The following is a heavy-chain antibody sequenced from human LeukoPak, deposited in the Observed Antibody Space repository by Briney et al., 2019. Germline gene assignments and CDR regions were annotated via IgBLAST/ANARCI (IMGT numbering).Heavy chain of an antibody. CDR3: ATGGAPGGRFEN. D-gene: IGHD3-16*01. J-gene: IGHJ4*02. CDR1: GFTFDMST. V-gene: IGHV3-7*01. CDR2: MKEDGTEI. Sequence: GGSLRLSCVVSGFTFDMSTMTWVRQAPGKGPEWVAKMKEDGTEIFYAGSVDGRFTISRDNSKNSLYLQMNSLRVEDTAVYYCATGGAPGGRFENWGQGTLVAVSS.